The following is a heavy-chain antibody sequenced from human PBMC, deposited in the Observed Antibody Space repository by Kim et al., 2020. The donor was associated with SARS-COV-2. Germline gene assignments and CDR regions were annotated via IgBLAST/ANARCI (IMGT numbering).Heavy chain of an antibody. Sequence: ASVKVSCKVSGYTLTELSMHWVRQAPGKGLEWMGGFDPEDGETIYAQKFQGRVTMTEDTSTDTAYMELSSLRSEDTAVYYCATDTNYYDSSGGLGYWGQGTLVTVSS. CDR2: FDPEDGET. J-gene: IGHJ4*02. D-gene: IGHD3-22*01. CDR1: GYTLTELS. CDR3: ATDTNYYDSSGGLGY. V-gene: IGHV1-24*01.